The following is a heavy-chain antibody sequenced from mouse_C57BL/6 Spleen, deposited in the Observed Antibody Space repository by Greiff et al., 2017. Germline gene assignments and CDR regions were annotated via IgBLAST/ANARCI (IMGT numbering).Heavy chain of an antibody. CDR1: GYSFTDYN. V-gene: IGHV1-39*01. Sequence: VQLKESGPELVKPGASVKISCKASGYSFTDYNMNWVKQSNGKSLEWIGVINPNYGTTSYNQKFKGKATLTVDQSSSTAYMQLNSLTSEDSAVYYCARGELISSSWFAYWGQGTLVTVSA. J-gene: IGHJ3*01. CDR2: INPNYGTT. CDR3: ARGELISSSWFAY. D-gene: IGHD1-1*01.